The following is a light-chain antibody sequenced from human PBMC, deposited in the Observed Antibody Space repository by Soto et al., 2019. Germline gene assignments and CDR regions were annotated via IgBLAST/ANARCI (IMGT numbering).Light chain of an antibody. CDR2: EGS. Sequence: QSVLTQPASVSGSPGQSITISCTGTSSDVGSYNLVSWYQQHPGKAPKLMIYEGSKRPSGVSNRFSGSKSSNTASLTISGLQAEDEADYYCCSYAGSSPVFGGGTQLTVL. CDR1: SSDVGSYNL. V-gene: IGLV2-23*01. J-gene: IGLJ2*01. CDR3: CSYAGSSPV.